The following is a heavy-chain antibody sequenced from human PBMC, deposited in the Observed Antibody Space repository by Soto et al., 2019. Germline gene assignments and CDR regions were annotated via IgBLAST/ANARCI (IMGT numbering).Heavy chain of an antibody. D-gene: IGHD1-1*01. CDR3: AIARGSDGYNFDFDY. J-gene: IGHJ4*02. V-gene: IGHV1-2*04. Sequence: ASVKVSCKASGYTFTGYYMHWVRQAPGQGLEWMGWINPNSGGTNYAQKFQGWVTMTRDTSISTAYMELSRLRSDDTAVYYCAIARGSDGYNFDFDYWGQGTLVTVSS. CDR2: INPNSGGT. CDR1: GYTFTGYY.